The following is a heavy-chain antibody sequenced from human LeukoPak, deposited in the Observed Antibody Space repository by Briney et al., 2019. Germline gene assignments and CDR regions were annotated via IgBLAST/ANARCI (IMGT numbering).Heavy chain of an antibody. CDR2: IRNKANRYTT. CDR1: GFTFSDHH. CDR3: ARSPLGIAPFDY. V-gene: IGHV3-72*01. J-gene: IGHJ4*02. Sequence: GGSLRLTCAASGFTFSDHHMDWVRQAPGEGLEWVARIRNKANRYTTEYAASVKGRFTISRDDSENSLYLQMDSLKTEDTAVYYCARSPLGIAPFDYWGQGTLVTVSS. D-gene: IGHD7-27*01.